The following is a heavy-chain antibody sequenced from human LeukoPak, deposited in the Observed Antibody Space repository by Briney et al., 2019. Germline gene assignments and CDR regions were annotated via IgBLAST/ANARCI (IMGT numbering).Heavy chain of an antibody. V-gene: IGHV4-59*01. D-gene: IGHD6-19*01. Sequence: PSETLSLTCTVSGGSISSYYWSWIRQPPGKGLEWIGYIYYSGSTNYNPSLKSRVTISVDTSKNQFSLKLSSVTAADTAIYYCARYNSGWSYSDYWGQGTLVTVSS. CDR3: ARYNSGWSYSDY. CDR2: IYYSGST. J-gene: IGHJ4*02. CDR1: GGSISSYY.